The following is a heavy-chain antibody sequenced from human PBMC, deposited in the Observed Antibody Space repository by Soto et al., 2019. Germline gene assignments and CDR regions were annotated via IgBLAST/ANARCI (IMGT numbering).Heavy chain of an antibody. CDR1: GGSFSGYY. CDR2: INHSGST. CDR3: ASGRLNYGMDV. V-gene: IGHV4-34*01. D-gene: IGHD3-22*01. Sequence: LSLTCAVYGGSFSGYYWSWIRQPPGKGLEWIGEINHSGSTNYNPSLKSRVTISVDTSKDQFSLKLSSVTAADTAVYYCASGRLNYGMDVWGQGTTVTVSS. J-gene: IGHJ6*02.